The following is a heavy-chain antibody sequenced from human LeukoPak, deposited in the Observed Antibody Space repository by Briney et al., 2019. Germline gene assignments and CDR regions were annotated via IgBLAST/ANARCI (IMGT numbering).Heavy chain of an antibody. D-gene: IGHD2-15*01. CDR3: AKDYSVVVVAATAIDY. CDR2: IKQDGSEK. J-gene: IGHJ4*02. Sequence: GGSLRLSCAASGFTFSSYWMSWVRQAPGKGLEWVANIKQDGSEKYYVDSVKGRFTISRDNAKNSLYLQMNSLRAEDTAVYYCAKDYSVVVVAATAIDYWGQGTLVTVSS. V-gene: IGHV3-7*01. CDR1: GFTFSSYW.